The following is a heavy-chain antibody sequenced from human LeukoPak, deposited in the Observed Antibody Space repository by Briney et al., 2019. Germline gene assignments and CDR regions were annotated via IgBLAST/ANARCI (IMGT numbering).Heavy chain of an antibody. V-gene: IGHV4-4*08. Sequence: SETLSLTCTVSGGSISSSYWSWIRQSPGKGLEWIGYFYDTVSTKYNPSLKRRVSISTDTSKNQLSLKLNSVTAADTAVYYCARDSFGSGWYALWGRGTLVTVSS. CDR2: FYDTVST. CDR3: ARDSFGSGWYAL. CDR1: GGSISSSY. J-gene: IGHJ2*01. D-gene: IGHD6-19*01.